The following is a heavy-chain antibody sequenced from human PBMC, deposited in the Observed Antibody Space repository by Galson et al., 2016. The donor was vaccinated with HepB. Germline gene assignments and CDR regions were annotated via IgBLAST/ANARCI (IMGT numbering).Heavy chain of an antibody. J-gene: IGHJ4*02. CDR1: XXXFSNSX. Sequence: RLSCAASXXXFSNSXXSWVXXAPGRGLEXXXGITRSGXXTHYADFVKGRFXTSRDNSKNTLYLYXKNLTXGDTAIYYCGKPGGFDYLGQGAXVTVSS. D-gene: IGHD3-16*01. V-gene: IGHV3-23*01. CDR2: ITRSGXXT. CDR3: GKPGGFDY.